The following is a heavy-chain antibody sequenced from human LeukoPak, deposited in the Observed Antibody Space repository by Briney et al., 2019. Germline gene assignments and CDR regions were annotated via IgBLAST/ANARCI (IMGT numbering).Heavy chain of an antibody. CDR2: IIPIFGTA. D-gene: IGHD3-10*01. J-gene: IGHJ6*03. Sequence: ASVKVSCKASGGTFSSYAISWVRQAPGQGLEWMGGIIPIFGTANYAQKFQGRVTITTDESTSTAYMELSSLRSEDTAVYYCARAKVRGAFYYYYYMDVWGKGTTVTVSS. CDR3: ARAKVRGAFYYYYYMDV. CDR1: GGTFSSYA. V-gene: IGHV1-69*05.